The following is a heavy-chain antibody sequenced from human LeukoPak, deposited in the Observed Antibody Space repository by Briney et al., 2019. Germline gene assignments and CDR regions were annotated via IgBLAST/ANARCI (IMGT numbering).Heavy chain of an antibody. CDR2: ISYNGVNK. Sequence: GRSLTLSCAASGFTFSDYAMHWVRQAPGKGLEWVTLISYNGVNKYYADSVKGRFTISRDNAKNTLYLQMNSLRADDTAVYYCARGEMVQVYWGQGTLVTVSS. CDR3: ARGEMVQVY. D-gene: IGHD5-24*01. CDR1: GFTFSDYA. V-gene: IGHV3-30-3*01. J-gene: IGHJ4*02.